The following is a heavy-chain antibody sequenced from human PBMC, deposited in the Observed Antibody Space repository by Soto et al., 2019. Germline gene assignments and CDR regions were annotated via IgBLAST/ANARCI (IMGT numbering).Heavy chain of an antibody. J-gene: IGHJ4*02. V-gene: IGHV4-39*01. CDR2: IYYSGST. D-gene: IGHD3-10*01. Sequence: QLQLQESGPGLVKPSETLSLTCTVSGGSISSSSYYWGWIRQPPGKGLEWIGSIYYSGSTYYNPSLKSRVTISVDTSKNQFSLKLSSVTAADTAVYYCARLMNPTSGSPVPRWGQGTLVTVSS. CDR3: ARLMNPTSGSPVPR. CDR1: GGSISSSSYY.